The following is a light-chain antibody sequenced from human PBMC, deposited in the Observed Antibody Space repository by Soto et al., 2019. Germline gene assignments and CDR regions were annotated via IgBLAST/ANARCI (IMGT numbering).Light chain of an antibody. CDR2: GAS. J-gene: IGKJ2*01. Sequence: ENVLTQSPGTLSLSPGERVTLSCRASQSVSSNYLAWYQQKPGQAPRLLIYGASVRATGIPDRFSGSGSGTGFTLTISRLEPEDFAVYYCQQYGSSPYTFGQGTKLEIK. V-gene: IGKV3-20*01. CDR1: QSVSSNY. CDR3: QQYGSSPYT.